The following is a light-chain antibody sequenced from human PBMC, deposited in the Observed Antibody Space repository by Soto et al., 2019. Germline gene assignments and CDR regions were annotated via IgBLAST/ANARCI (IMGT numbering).Light chain of an antibody. V-gene: IGLV2-23*02. CDR3: CSYAGSSTFVV. Sequence: QSALTQPASVSGSPGQSITISCTGTSSDVGSYNLVSWYQQHPGKAPKLMIYEVSKRPSGVSNRCSGSKSGNTASLTISGLQAEDVADYYCCSYAGSSTFVVFGGGTKLTVL. J-gene: IGLJ2*01. CDR1: SSDVGSYNL. CDR2: EVS.